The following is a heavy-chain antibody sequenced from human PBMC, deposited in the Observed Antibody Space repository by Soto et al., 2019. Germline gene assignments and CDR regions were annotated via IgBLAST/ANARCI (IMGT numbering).Heavy chain of an antibody. CDR2: IIPLFGTA. CDR1: GGTFSTYA. D-gene: IGHD6-19*01. J-gene: IGHJ4*02. Sequence: VQLEQSGAEVKQPGSSVRVSCKTSGGTFSTYAINWVRQAPGRGLEWMGAIIPLFGTADYSQKFQGRVTITADESTSTAYMELSSLRSDDTAVYFCARPKGTYSSGYYYFDFWGQGTLVTVSS. V-gene: IGHV1-69*01. CDR3: ARPKGTYSSGYYYFDF.